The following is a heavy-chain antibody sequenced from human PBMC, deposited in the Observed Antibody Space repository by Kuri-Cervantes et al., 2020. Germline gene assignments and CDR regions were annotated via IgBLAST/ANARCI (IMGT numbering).Heavy chain of an antibody. D-gene: IGHD3-16*01. CDR2: ISWNSGSI. CDR3: AKDMGDVY. J-gene: IGHJ4*02. Sequence: SLKISCAASGFTFDDYAMHWVRQAPGKGLEWVSGISWNSGSIGYADSVKGRFTISRDNAKNSLYLKMNSLRAEDTALYYCAKDMGDVYWGQGTLVTVSS. V-gene: IGHV3-9*01. CDR1: GFTFDDYA.